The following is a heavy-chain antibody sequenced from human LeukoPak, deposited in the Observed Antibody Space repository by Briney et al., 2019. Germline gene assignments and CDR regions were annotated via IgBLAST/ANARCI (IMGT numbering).Heavy chain of an antibody. J-gene: IGHJ4*02. D-gene: IGHD3-10*01. Sequence: ASVKVSCKVSGYTLTELSMHWVRQAPGKGLEWMGGFDPEGGETIYAQKFQGRVTMTEDTSTDTAYMELSSLRSEDTAVYYCATVSYYGSGSLDYWGQGTLVTVSS. V-gene: IGHV1-24*01. CDR1: GYTLTELS. CDR2: FDPEGGET. CDR3: ATVSYYGSGSLDY.